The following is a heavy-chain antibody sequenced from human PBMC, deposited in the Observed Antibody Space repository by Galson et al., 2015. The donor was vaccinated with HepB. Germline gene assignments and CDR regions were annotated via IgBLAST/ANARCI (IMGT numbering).Heavy chain of an antibody. Sequence: SLRLSCAASGFTFSSYGMHWVRQAPGKGLEWVAFIRYDGSNKYYADSVKGRFTISRDNSKNTLYLQMNSLRAEDTAVYYCAKQGAGYSSGWYFGYWGQGTLVTVSS. CDR3: AKQGAGYSSGWYFGY. J-gene: IGHJ4*02. CDR2: IRYDGSNK. D-gene: IGHD6-19*01. V-gene: IGHV3-30*02. CDR1: GFTFSSYG.